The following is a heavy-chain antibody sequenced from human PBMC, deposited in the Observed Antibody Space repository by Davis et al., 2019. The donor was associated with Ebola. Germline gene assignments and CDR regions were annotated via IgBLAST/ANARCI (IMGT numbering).Heavy chain of an antibody. CDR2: FNHSGST. Sequence: MPSETLSLTCAVYAWSFSGYYWSWTRQPPGKGREWIGAFNHSGSTNYNLSLKSRVTISVDTSKNQFSLKLSSVTAADTAVYCCARDLTLVYYYGMDVWGQGTTVTVSS. CDR3: ARDLTLVYYYGMDV. J-gene: IGHJ6*02. CDR1: AWSFSGYY. D-gene: IGHD3-10*01. V-gene: IGHV4-34*01.